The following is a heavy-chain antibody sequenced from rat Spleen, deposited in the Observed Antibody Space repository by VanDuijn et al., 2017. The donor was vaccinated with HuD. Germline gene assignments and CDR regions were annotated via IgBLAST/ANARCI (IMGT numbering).Heavy chain of an antibody. J-gene: IGHJ2*01. Sequence: EVQLVESGGGLVQPGRSLKLSCAASGFTFSSFAMAWVRQAPKKGLEWVATITSGGSNTYYPDSVKGRFTISRDNAKSTLYLQMDSLRSEDTATYYCAKEVDNWQPPFDYWGQGVMVTVSS. D-gene: IGHD3-1*01. V-gene: IGHV5-25*01. CDR1: GFTFSSFA. CDR2: ITSGGSNT. CDR3: AKEVDNWQPPFDY.